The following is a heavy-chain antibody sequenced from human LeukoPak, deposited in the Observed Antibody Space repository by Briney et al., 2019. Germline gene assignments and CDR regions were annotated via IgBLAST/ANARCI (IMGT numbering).Heavy chain of an antibody. CDR2: IYHSGST. D-gene: IGHD5-24*01. Sequence: SETLSLTCTVSGGSISSGGYYWSWIRQPPGKGLEWIGYIYHSGSTYYNPSLKSRVTISVDRSKNQFSLKLNSVTAADTAVYYCARDGYNTPGYWGQGTLVTVSS. CDR3: ARDGYNTPGY. J-gene: IGHJ4*02. V-gene: IGHV4-30-2*01. CDR1: GGSISSGGYY.